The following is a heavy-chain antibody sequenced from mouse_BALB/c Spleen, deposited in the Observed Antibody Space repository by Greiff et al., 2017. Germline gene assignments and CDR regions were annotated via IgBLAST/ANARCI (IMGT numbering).Heavy chain of an antibody. D-gene: IGHD1-1*02. CDR3: VNGAWFAY. V-gene: IGHV10-1*02. CDR1: GFTFNTYA. Sequence: GGGLVQPKGSLKLSCAASGFTFNTYAMNWVRQAPGKGLEWVARIRSKSNNYATYYADSVKDRFTISRDDSQSMLYLQMNNLKTEDTAMYYCVNGAWFAYWGQGTLVTVSA. CDR2: IRSKSNNYAT. J-gene: IGHJ3*01.